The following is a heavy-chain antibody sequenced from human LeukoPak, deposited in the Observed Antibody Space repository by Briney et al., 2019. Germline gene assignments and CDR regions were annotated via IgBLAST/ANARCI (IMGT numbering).Heavy chain of an antibody. J-gene: IGHJ6*02. D-gene: IGHD3-10*01. CDR2: IKQDGSEK. Sequence: GGSLRLSCAASGFTFSSYWMSWVRQAPGKGLEWVANIKQDGSEKYYVDSVKGRFTISRDNAKNSLYLQMNSLRAEDTAVYYCARDNTATMVRGVYSYYYYGMDVWGQGTTVTVSS. V-gene: IGHV3-7*01. CDR3: ARDNTATMVRGVYSYYYYGMDV. CDR1: GFTFSSYW.